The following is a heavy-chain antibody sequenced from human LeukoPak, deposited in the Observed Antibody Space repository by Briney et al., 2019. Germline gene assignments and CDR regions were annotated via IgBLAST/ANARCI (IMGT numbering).Heavy chain of an antibody. CDR3: AKPTYSTSWY. V-gene: IGHV3-23*01. D-gene: IGHD6-13*01. CDR2: ISRSGGST. J-gene: IGHJ4*02. CDR1: G. Sequence: GMSWVRQAPGKXLEWVSGISRSGGSTYYADSVKGRFTISRDNSKNTLFLQMNSLRAEDTAVYYCAKPTYSTSWYWGQGTLVTVSS.